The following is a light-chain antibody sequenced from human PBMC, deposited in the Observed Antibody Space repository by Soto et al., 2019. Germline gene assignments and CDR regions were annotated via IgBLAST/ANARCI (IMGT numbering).Light chain of an antibody. CDR2: GAS. Sequence: EIVLTQSPGTLSLSPGERATLSCRASQSVSSSYLAWYQQKPGQAPRLLIYGASSRATGIPDRCSGSGSGTDFTLTISGLEPEDFAVYYCQQYGRSPAFGGGTKVEIK. CDR1: QSVSSSY. J-gene: IGKJ4*01. V-gene: IGKV3-20*01. CDR3: QQYGRSPA.